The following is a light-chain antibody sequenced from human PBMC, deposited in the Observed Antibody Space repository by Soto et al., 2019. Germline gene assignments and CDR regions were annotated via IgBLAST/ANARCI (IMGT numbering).Light chain of an antibody. CDR1: QTVGNNY. V-gene: IGKV3-20*01. Sequence: EIVLTQSPGTLSLSPGERATLSCRASQTVGNNYLDWYQQKPGQAPRLPIYGASSRATVIPDRFSGSGSGTDFPLTISRLEPEDFAVYYCRQSATSPRTFGHGTKAEIK. CDR2: GAS. CDR3: RQSATSPRT. J-gene: IGKJ1*01.